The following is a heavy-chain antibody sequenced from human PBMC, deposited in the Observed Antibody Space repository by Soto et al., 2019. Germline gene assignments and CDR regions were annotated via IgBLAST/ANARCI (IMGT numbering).Heavy chain of an antibody. J-gene: IGHJ6*03. CDR3: AREALDSSDYYYYMDV. CDR2: IWYDGSNK. CDR1: GFTFSSYG. Sequence: GGSLRLSCAASGFTFSSYGMHGVRQAPGKGLEWVAVIWYDGSNKYYADSVKGRFTISRDNSKNTLYLQMNSLRAEDTAVYYCAREALDSSDYYYYMDVWGKGTTVTVPS. D-gene: IGHD3-9*01. V-gene: IGHV3-33*01.